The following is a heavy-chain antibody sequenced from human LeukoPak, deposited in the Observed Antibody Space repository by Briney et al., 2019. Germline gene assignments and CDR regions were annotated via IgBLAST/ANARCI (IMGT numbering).Heavy chain of an antibody. CDR2: INHSGST. D-gene: IGHD3-9*01. V-gene: IGHV4-34*01. J-gene: IGHJ3*02. CDR3: ARPIRGVRYFDWLRAFDI. CDR1: GGSFSGYY. Sequence: PSETPSLTCAVYGGSFSGYYWSWIRQPPGKGLEWIGEINHSGSTNYNPSLKSRVTISVDTSKNQFSLKLSSVTAADTAVYYCARPIRGVRYFDWLRAFDIWGQGTMVTVSS.